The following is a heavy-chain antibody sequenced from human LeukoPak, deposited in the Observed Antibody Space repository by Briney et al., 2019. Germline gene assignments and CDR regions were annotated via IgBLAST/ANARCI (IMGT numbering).Heavy chain of an antibody. CDR2: INAGNGNT. D-gene: IGHD3-10*01. V-gene: IGHV1-3*01. CDR1: GYTFTNYA. CDR3: ARVTRYYYGSRAFDI. Sequence: ASVKVSCKASGYTFTNYAIHWMRQAPGQRLEWMGWINAGNGNTMYSQNFQGRVTITADESTSTAYMELSSLRSEDTAVYYCARVTRYYYGSRAFDIWGQGTMVTVSS. J-gene: IGHJ3*02.